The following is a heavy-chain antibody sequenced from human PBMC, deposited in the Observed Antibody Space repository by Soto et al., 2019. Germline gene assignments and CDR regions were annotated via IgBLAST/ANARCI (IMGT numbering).Heavy chain of an antibody. CDR2: IDWDDAK. Sequence: SGPTLVNPTQTLTLTCTFSGFSLSTSGMCVTWIRQPPGKALEWLARIDWDDAKYYNTSLKTRLTISKDTPKNQVVLTMTNMDPVDTATYYCARTAPYARGWYYYDYWGQGILVTVSS. V-gene: IGHV2-70*11. D-gene: IGHD2-15*01. J-gene: IGHJ4*02. CDR1: GFSLSTSGMC. CDR3: ARTAPYARGWYYYDY.